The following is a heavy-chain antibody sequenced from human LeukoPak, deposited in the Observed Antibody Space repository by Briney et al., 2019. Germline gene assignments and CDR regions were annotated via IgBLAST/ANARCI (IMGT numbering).Heavy chain of an antibody. J-gene: IGHJ5*02. Sequence: SQTLSLTCAISGDSVSSSGAAWNWIRQSPSRGLEWLGRTYYTSRWNVDYAVSVKSRITINPDTSRNQFSLQLNSVTPEDTAVYYCAREGWFGEPPSHWFDPWGQGTLVTVSS. D-gene: IGHD3-10*01. CDR3: AREGWFGEPPSHWFDP. CDR2: TYYTSRWNV. V-gene: IGHV6-1*01. CDR1: GDSVSSSGAA.